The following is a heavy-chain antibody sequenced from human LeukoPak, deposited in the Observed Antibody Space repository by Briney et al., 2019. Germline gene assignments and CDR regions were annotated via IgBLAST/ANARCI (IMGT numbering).Heavy chain of an antibody. CDR3: ARHPRRGACDY. V-gene: IGHV4-39*01. Sequence: KTSETLSLTCTVPGVSISSSNSYWGWIRQPPGKGLEWIGSIYYSGNTYYNASLKSQVSISIDTSKNQFSLRLTSVTAADTAVYYCARHPRRGACDYWGQGTLVTVSS. CDR1: GVSISSSNSY. D-gene: IGHD1-26*01. J-gene: IGHJ4*02. CDR2: IYYSGNT.